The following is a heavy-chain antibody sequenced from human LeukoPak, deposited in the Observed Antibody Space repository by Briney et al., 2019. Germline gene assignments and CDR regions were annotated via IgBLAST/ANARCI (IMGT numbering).Heavy chain of an antibody. V-gene: IGHV3-30*01. Sequence: PGRSQRLSSAASGLTISSYAMHWVRQAPGKGLEWVAVISYDGSNKYYADSVKGRFTISRDNSKNTLYLQMNSLRAEDTAVYYCASLCRRSSTSCRNWFDPWGQGTLVTVSS. CDR3: ASLCRRSSTSCRNWFDP. CDR1: GLTISSYA. J-gene: IGHJ5*02. CDR2: ISYDGSNK. D-gene: IGHD2-2*01.